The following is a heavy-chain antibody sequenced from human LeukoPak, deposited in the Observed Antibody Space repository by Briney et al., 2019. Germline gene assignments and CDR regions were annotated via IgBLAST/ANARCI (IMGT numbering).Heavy chain of an antibody. D-gene: IGHD1-26*01. V-gene: IGHV3-30*18. Sequence: GGSLRLSCAASGFTFSSYGMHWVRQAPGKGLEWVAVISYGGSNKYYADSVKGRFTISRDNSKNTLYLQMNSLRAKDTAVYYCAKRKGATGGYFDYWGQGTLVTVSS. CDR2: ISYGGSNK. CDR3: AKRKGATGGYFDY. CDR1: GFTFSSYG. J-gene: IGHJ4*02.